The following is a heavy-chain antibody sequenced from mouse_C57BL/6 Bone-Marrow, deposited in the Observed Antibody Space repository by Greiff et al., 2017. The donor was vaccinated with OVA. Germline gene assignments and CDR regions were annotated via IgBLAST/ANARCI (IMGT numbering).Heavy chain of an antibody. Sequence: DVKLVESGPGLVKPSQSLSLTCSVTGYSITSGYYWNWIRQFPGNKLEWMGYISYDGSNNYNPSLKNRISITRDTSKNQFFLKLNSVTTEDTATYYCASYGSSSYAMDYWGQGTSVTVSS. V-gene: IGHV3-6*01. CDR1: GYSITSGYY. D-gene: IGHD1-1*01. CDR3: ASYGSSSYAMDY. CDR2: ISYDGSN. J-gene: IGHJ4*01.